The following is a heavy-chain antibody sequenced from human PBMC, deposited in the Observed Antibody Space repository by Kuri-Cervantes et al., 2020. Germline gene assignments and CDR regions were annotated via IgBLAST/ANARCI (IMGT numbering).Heavy chain of an antibody. CDR2: IYYSGST. V-gene: IGHV4-59*12. CDR3: ARVFGDYGDRYFDL. CDR1: GGYISSYY. D-gene: IGHD4-17*01. Sequence: ESLKISCTVSGGYISSYYWSWIRQPPGKGLEWIGYIYYSGSTNYNPSLKSRVTISVDKSKNQFSLKLSSVTAADTAVYYCARVFGDYGDRYFDLWGRGTLVTVSS. J-gene: IGHJ2*01.